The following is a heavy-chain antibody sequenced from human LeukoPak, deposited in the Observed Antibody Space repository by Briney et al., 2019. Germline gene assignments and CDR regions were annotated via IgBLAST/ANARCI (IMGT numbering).Heavy chain of an antibody. J-gene: IGHJ6*03. V-gene: IGHV4-39*02. CDR2: IYYSGST. CDR3: AREATTVTTPYYYYYYMDV. D-gene: IGHD4-11*01. CDR1: GASFSSSTYY. Sequence: SETLSLTCTVSGASFSSSTYYWGWIRQPPGKGLEWIGSIYYSGSTYYNPSLKSRVTMSVDTSKNQFSLKLSSVTAADTAVYYCAREATTVTTPYYYYYYMDVWGKGTTVTVSS.